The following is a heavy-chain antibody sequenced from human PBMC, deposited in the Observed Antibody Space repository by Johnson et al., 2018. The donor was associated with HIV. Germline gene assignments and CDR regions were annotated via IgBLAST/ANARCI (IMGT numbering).Heavy chain of an antibody. D-gene: IGHD3-16*01. CDR2: IKQDGSEK. J-gene: IGHJ3*02. V-gene: IGHV3-7*02. Sequence: VLLVESGGGLVQPGGSLRLSCAASGFTFSSYWMSWVRQAPGKGLEWVANIKQDGSEKYYVDSVKGRFTISRDNAKNSLYLQMNSLRAEDTAVYYCAKPPSMGADAFDIWGQGTRVTVSS. CDR1: GFTFSSYW. CDR3: AKPPSMGADAFDI.